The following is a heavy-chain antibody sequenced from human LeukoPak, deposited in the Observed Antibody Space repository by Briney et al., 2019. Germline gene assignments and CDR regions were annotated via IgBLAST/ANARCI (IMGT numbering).Heavy chain of an antibody. Sequence: PSETLSLTCTVSGGSVSNYYWNWIRQPAGKGLEWIGRIYNGGSTNYNPSLESRVTISLDGSKNQFSLKLTSVTAADTAVYYCAKSISMDFEYWGQGTLVTVSS. CDR3: AKSISMDFEY. CDR1: GGSVSNYY. J-gene: IGHJ4*02. V-gene: IGHV4-4*07. D-gene: IGHD2/OR15-2a*01. CDR2: IYNGGST.